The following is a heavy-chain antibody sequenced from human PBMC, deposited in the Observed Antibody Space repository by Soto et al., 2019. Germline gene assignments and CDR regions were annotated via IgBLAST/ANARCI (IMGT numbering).Heavy chain of an antibody. Sequence: GGSLRLSCAASGFTFSSYGMHWVRQAPGKGLEWVAVISYDGSNKYYADSVKGRFTISRDNSKNTLYLQMNSLRAEDTAVYYRAKDHLGYCSSTSCYRYYYYMDVWGKGTTVTVSS. D-gene: IGHD2-2*02. J-gene: IGHJ6*03. CDR1: GFTFSSYG. V-gene: IGHV3-30*18. CDR2: ISYDGSNK. CDR3: AKDHLGYCSSTSCYRYYYYMDV.